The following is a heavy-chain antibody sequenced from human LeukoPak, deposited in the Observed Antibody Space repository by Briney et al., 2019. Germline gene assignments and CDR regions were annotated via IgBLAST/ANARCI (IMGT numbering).Heavy chain of an antibody. CDR3: ASTRRVQWLVSGSYGMDV. J-gene: IGHJ6*02. D-gene: IGHD6-19*01. CDR2: ISYDGSNK. CDR1: GFTFSSYA. V-gene: IGHV3-30*04. Sequence: PGGSLRLSCAASGFTFSSYAMHWVRQAPGKGLEWVAVISYDGSNKYYADSVKGRFTISRDNSKNTLYLQMNSLRAEDTAVYYCASTRRVQWLVSGSYGMDVWGQGTTVTVSS.